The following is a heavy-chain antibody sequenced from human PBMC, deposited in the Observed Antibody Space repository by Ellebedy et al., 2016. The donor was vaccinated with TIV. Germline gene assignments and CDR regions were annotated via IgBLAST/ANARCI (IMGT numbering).Heavy chain of an antibody. J-gene: IGHJ4*02. V-gene: IGHV4-59*01. Sequence: SETLSLTCSVSGGSITGYYWNWIWQSPGKGLEWIGFVFHNGRSKYNPSLESRLTLSVDTSKDHFSLRLSSVAAADTALYYCAGVRDGRRPFDYWGQGALVTVSS. CDR3: AGVRDGRRPFDY. D-gene: IGHD5-24*01. CDR1: GGSITGYY. CDR2: VFHNGRS.